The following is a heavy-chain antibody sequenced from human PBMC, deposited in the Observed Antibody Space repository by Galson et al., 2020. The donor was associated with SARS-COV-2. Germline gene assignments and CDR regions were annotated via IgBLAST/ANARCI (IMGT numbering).Heavy chain of an antibody. J-gene: IGHJ6*04. CDR2: ISYDGSNK. CDR1: GFTFSSYA. Sequence: GGPLRPSCAASGFTFSSYAMHWVRQAPGKGLEWVAVISYDGSNKYYADSVKGRFTISRDNSKNTLYLQMNSLRAEDTAVYYCARDHAIFGVDNVHHVWGKGTTVTVCS. CDR3: ARDHAIFGVDNVHHV. D-gene: IGHD3-3*01. V-gene: IGHV3-30*04.